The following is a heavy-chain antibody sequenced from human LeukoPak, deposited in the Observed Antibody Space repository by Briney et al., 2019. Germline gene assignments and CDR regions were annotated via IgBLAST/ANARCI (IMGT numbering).Heavy chain of an antibody. J-gene: IGHJ4*02. CDR1: GGSVSSGSYY. CDR2: IYYSGST. CDR3: ARDHCSSTSCYIDY. V-gene: IGHV4-61*01. D-gene: IGHD2-2*01. Sequence: SETLSLTCTVSGGSVSSGSYYWSWIRQPPGEGLEWIGYIYYSGSTNYNPSLKSRVTISVDTSKNQFSLKLSSVTAADTAVYYCARDHCSSTSCYIDYWGQGTLVTVSS.